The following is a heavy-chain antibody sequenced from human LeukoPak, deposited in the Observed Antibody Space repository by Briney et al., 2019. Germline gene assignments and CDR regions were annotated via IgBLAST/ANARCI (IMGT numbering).Heavy chain of an antibody. V-gene: IGHV3-48*04. CDR2: ISGSSSGSTSII. CDR3: GRDFWSGYYTED. J-gene: IGHJ4*02. Sequence: GGSLRLSCAASGFTFSNYWMHWVRQAPGKGLEWISYISGSSSGSTSIIHYADSVKGRFTISRDNAKNSLHLQMDSLSAEDTAVYYCGRDFWSGYYTEDWGQGALVIVSS. D-gene: IGHD3-3*01. CDR1: GFTFSNYW.